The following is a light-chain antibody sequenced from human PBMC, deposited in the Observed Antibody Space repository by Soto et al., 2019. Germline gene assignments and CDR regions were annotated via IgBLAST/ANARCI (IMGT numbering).Light chain of an antibody. CDR2: EVT. CDR3: SSYTTSSTWV. J-gene: IGLJ3*02. CDR1: SSDVGRYNY. Sequence: QSALTQPASVSGSPGQSITISCTGTSSDVGRYNYVSWYQQNPGKAPKLMIYEVTNRPSGVSNRFSGSKSGNTASLTISGLRAEDEADYYCSSYTTSSTWVFGGGTKLTVL. V-gene: IGLV2-14*01.